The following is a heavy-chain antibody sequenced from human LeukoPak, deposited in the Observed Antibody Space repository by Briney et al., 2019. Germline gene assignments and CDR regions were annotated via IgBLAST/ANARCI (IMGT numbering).Heavy chain of an antibody. V-gene: IGHV4-39*01. J-gene: IGHJ4*02. CDR3: ARHVGDGYNLVYYFDY. CDR1: GGSISSSSYY. CDR2: IYYSGST. D-gene: IGHD5-24*01. Sequence: PSETLSLTCTVSGGSISSSSYYWGWIRQPPGKGLEWIGSIYYSGSTYYNPSLKGRVTISVDTSKNQFSLKLSSVTAADTAVYYCARHVGDGYNLVYYFDYWGQGTLVTVSS.